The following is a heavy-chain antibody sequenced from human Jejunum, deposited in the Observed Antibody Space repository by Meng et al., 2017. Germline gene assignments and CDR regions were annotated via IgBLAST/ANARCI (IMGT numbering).Heavy chain of an antibody. CDR1: GGSFSGYY. CDR2: IDHSGST. CDR3: ARGGDPRAYYFDY. V-gene: IGHV4-34*01. Sequence: QVQAQEWGAGLSKPSETLSPTCAVYGGSFSGYYCGWIRHAPGKGLEWIGDIDHSGSTNYNPSLKNRVTISVDTSRNQISLNLNSVTAADTAVYYCARGGDPRAYYFDYWGQGNLVTVSS. J-gene: IGHJ4*02. D-gene: IGHD3-10*01.